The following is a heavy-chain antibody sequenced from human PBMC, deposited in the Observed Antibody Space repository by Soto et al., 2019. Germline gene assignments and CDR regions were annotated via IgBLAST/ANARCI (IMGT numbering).Heavy chain of an antibody. CDR2: IYYSGST. D-gene: IGHD3-22*01. Sequence: SETLSLTCTVSGGSISSSSYYWGWIRQPPGKGLEWIGSIYYSGSTYYNPSLKSRVTISVDTSKNQFSLKLSSVTAADTAVYYCARTYYYDSSGYSTCFDYWGQGTLVTVS. CDR3: ARTYYYDSSGYSTCFDY. J-gene: IGHJ4*02. V-gene: IGHV4-39*01. CDR1: GGSISSSSYY.